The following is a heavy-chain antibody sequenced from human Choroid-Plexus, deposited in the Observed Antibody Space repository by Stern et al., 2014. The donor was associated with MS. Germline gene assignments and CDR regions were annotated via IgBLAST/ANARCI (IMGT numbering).Heavy chain of an antibody. Sequence: VQLVESGGGVVQPGRPLRLSCVASGFTFGSCAMHWVRQAPGKGLERVAGVSYDGSNKYYADSVKGRFTISRDNSQNTLYMQMSSLRPEDTAVYYCAKDRHYLTYFFDHWGQGSLVTVSS. CDR1: GFTFGSCA. CDR2: VSYDGSNK. D-gene: IGHD2/OR15-2a*01. V-gene: IGHV3-30*18. J-gene: IGHJ5*02. CDR3: AKDRHYLTYFFDH.